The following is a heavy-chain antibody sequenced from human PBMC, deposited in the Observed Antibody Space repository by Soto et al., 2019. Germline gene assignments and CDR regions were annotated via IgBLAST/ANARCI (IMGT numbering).Heavy chain of an antibody. D-gene: IGHD3-3*01. CDR3: AEGGYYWSGFSPD. J-gene: IGHJ4*02. CDR2: ISASGGSS. V-gene: IGHV3-23*01. CDR1: GFTFSNYV. Sequence: GGSLRLSCAASGFTFSNYVMSWVRQPPGQGLEWVSGISASGGSSYDVDSVRGRFTISRDNSKNTLFPQMNSLTDEDTAVYYGAEGGYYWSGFSPDWGQGTLVTVSS.